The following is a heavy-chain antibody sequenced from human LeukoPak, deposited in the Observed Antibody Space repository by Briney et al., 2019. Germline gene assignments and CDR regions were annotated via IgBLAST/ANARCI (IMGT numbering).Heavy chain of an antibody. V-gene: IGHV4-59*08. J-gene: IGHJ4*02. CDR2: IYYSGST. CDR1: GGSISSYY. D-gene: IGHD5-18*01. CDR3: AGSYSYGSKNADY. Sequence: PSETLSLTCTVSGGSISSYYWSWIRQPPGKGLEWIGYIYYSGSTNYNPSLKSRVTISVDTSENQFSLKLSSVTAADTAVYYCAGSYSYGSKNADYWGQGTLVTVSS.